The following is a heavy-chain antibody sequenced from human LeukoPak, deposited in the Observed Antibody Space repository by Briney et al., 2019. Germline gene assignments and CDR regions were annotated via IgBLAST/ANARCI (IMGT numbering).Heavy chain of an antibody. D-gene: IGHD2-15*01. CDR1: GGTFSSYA. V-gene: IGHV1-69*13. CDR2: IIPIFGTA. J-gene: IGHJ4*02. Sequence: SVKVSCKASGGTFSSYAISWVRQASGQGLEWMGGIIPIFGTANYAQKFQGRVTITADESTSTAYMELSSLRSEDTAVYYCARGKIYCSGGSCYSPGGFDYWGQGTLVTVSS. CDR3: ARGKIYCSGGSCYSPGGFDY.